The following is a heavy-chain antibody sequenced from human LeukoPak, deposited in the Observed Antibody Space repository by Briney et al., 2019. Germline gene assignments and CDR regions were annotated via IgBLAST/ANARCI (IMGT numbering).Heavy chain of an antibody. CDR2: IYSGGST. CDR3: ARGMSPRPPARGSGSPNDAFDI. CDR1: GFTVSSNY. J-gene: IGHJ3*02. V-gene: IGHV3-66*01. Sequence: GGSLRFSCAASGFTVSSNYMSWVRQAPGKGLEWVSVIYSGGSTYYADSVKGRFTISRDNSKNTLYLQMNSLRAEDTAVYYCARGMSPRPPARGSGSPNDAFDIWGQGTMVTVSS. D-gene: IGHD3-10*01.